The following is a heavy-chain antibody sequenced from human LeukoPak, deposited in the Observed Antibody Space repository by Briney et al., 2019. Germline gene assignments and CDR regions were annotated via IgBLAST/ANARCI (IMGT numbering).Heavy chain of an antibody. Sequence: GGSLRLSCAASGFTFSSYAMHWVRQAPGKGLEWVAVISYDGSNKYYADSVKGRFTISRDNSKNTLYLQMNSLRAEDTAVYYCAREQGGYDPFDYWGQRTLVTVSS. D-gene: IGHD5-12*01. CDR1: GFTFSSYA. J-gene: IGHJ4*02. CDR2: ISYDGSNK. V-gene: IGHV3-30-3*01. CDR3: AREQGGYDPFDY.